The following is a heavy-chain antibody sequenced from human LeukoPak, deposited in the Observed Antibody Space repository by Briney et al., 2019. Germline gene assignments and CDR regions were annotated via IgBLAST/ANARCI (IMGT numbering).Heavy chain of an antibody. V-gene: IGHV1-69*05. Sequence: SVKVSCKASGGTFSSYAISWVRQAPGQGLEWMGGIIPIFGTANYAQKFQGRVTITTDESTSTAYMELSSLRSEDTAVYYCASSAAGNPEKLYMDVWGKGTTVTVSS. J-gene: IGHJ6*03. D-gene: IGHD6-13*01. CDR1: GGTFSSYA. CDR3: ASSAAGNPEKLYMDV. CDR2: IIPIFGTA.